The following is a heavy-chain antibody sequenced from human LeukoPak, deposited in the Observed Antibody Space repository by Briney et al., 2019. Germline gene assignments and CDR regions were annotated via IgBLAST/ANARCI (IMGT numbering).Heavy chain of an antibody. CDR2: ISGSGGST. Sequence: PGGSLRLSCAASGFTFSSYAMNWVRQAPGKGLEWVSSISGSGGSTYYADSVKGRFTISRDNSKNTLYLQMNSLRAEDTAVYYCAVSTNFGPAAFDIWGQGTMVTVSS. J-gene: IGHJ3*02. CDR1: GFTFSSYA. D-gene: IGHD2/OR15-2a*01. CDR3: AVSTNFGPAAFDI. V-gene: IGHV3-23*01.